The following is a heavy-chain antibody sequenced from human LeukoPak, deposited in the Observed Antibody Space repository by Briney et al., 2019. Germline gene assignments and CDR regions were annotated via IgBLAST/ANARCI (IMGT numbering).Heavy chain of an antibody. V-gene: IGHV4-59*01. CDR1: GASISTYY. Sequence: PSETLSLTCTVSGASISTYYWSWVRQSPGKGLGWIGYIYYTGSTNYNPSLKSRVTMSVDTSKNQFSLNLRSVTAADTAVYYCARDPHRAFDIWGQGTMVTVSS. J-gene: IGHJ3*02. CDR2: IYYTGST. CDR3: ARDPHRAFDI.